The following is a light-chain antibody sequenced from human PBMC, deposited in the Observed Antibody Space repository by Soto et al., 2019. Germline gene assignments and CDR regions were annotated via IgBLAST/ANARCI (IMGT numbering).Light chain of an antibody. CDR3: SSYTTTSTYVV. J-gene: IGLJ2*01. V-gene: IGLV2-14*03. Sequence: QSALTQPASVSASPGQSITISCTGTSSDIGGYNYVSWYQQHPGKAPKLMISDVSNRPSGVSDRFSGSKPGNTASLTISGLQAEDEADYFCSSYTTTSTYVVFGGGTKLTVL. CDR2: DVS. CDR1: SSDIGGYNY.